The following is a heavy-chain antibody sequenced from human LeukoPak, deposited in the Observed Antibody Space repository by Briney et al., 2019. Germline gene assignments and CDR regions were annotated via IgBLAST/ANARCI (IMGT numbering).Heavy chain of an antibody. V-gene: IGHV3-66*01. Sequence: GGSLRLSCAASGFTVSSNYMSWVRQAPGKGLEWVSVIYSGGSTYYADSVKGRFTISRDNSKNTLYLQMNSLRAEDTAVYYCARDPLEQWLPDYWGQGTLVTVSS. D-gene: IGHD6-19*01. CDR1: GFTVSSNY. CDR3: ARDPLEQWLPDY. J-gene: IGHJ4*02. CDR2: IYSGGST.